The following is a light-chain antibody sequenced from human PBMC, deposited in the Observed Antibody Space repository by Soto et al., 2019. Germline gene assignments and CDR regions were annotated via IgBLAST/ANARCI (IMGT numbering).Light chain of an antibody. V-gene: IGKV3-11*01. J-gene: IGKJ1*01. CDR1: QSVSSY. CDR3: EQYNNRPQT. Sequence: LSLKPGERATLSFMAGQSVSSYLAWYQKKPGQAPRLLIYDASIRATGIPARFSGSGSGTDFTPTIGGLEPEDFAVYYREQYNNRPQTFGQRTNVDIK. CDR2: DAS.